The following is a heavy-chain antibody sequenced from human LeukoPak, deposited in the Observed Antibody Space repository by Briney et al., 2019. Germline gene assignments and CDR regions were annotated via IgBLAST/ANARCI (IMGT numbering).Heavy chain of an antibody. D-gene: IGHD3-9*01. Sequence: GGSLRLSCAASGFTFSSYAMSWVRQAPGKGLEGVSAISGSGGSTYYADSVKGRFTISRDNSKNTLYLQMNRLRAEDTAVYYCAKDRYYDILTGRAPFDYWGQGTLVTGSS. CDR3: AKDRYYDILTGRAPFDY. V-gene: IGHV3-23*01. CDR1: GFTFSSYA. CDR2: ISGSGGST. J-gene: IGHJ4*02.